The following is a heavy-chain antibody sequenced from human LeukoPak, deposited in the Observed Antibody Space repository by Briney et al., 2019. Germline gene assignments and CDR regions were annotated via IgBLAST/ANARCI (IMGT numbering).Heavy chain of an antibody. Sequence: ASVKVSCKASGYTFTSYDINWVRQATGQGLEWMGGIIPIFGTANYAQKFQGRVTITADESTSTAYMELSSLRSEDTAVYYCARWEPPGIGSSEWFDPWGQGTLVTVSS. CDR1: GYTFTSYD. CDR2: IIPIFGTA. V-gene: IGHV1-69*13. CDR3: ARWEPPGIGSSEWFDP. J-gene: IGHJ5*02. D-gene: IGHD1-14*01.